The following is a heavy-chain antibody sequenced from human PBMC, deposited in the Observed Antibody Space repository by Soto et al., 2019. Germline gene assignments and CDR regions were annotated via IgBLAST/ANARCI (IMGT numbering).Heavy chain of an antibody. Sequence: ETLSLTCTVSGGSVSSGTYYWSWIRQPPGRGLEWIGYIYNSGSTNYNPSLKSRVTILVDTSKNQFSLKLSSVTAADTAVYYCASGFAYYYDGSYYFDYWGQGTLVTVSS. CDR3: ASGFAYYYDGSYYFDY. J-gene: IGHJ4*02. V-gene: IGHV4-61*01. CDR1: GGSVSSGTYY. CDR2: IYNSGST. D-gene: IGHD3-22*01.